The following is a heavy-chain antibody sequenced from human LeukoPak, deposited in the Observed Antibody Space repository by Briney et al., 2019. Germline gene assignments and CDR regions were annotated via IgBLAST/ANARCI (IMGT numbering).Heavy chain of an antibody. Sequence: ASVKVSCKASGYTFTSYGISWVRQAPGQGLEWMGWISAYNGNTNYAQKLQGRVTMTTDTSTSTDYMELRSLRSDDTAVYYCARGFPPRRQYDSSGYYSYYFDYWGQGTLVTVSS. CDR2: ISAYNGNT. CDR3: ARGFPPRRQYDSSGYYSYYFDY. D-gene: IGHD3-22*01. J-gene: IGHJ4*02. CDR1: GYTFTSYG. V-gene: IGHV1-18*01.